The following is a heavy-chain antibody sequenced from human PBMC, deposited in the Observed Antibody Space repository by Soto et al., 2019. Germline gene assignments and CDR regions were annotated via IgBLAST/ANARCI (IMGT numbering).Heavy chain of an antibody. V-gene: IGHV4-31*02. Sequence: QVHLQESGPGLVRPSETLSLSCSVSGDSMATGGHYYNWIRHLPGKGLEWIGYIYYSGATHYSPSLRPRAPISIDTSKNQFSLTLISVTAADTALYFCARDKDLEPTVWGYWGQGIQVTVSS. CDR3: ARDKDLEPTVWGY. D-gene: IGHD7-27*01. J-gene: IGHJ4*02. CDR2: IYYSGAT. CDR1: GDSMATGGHY.